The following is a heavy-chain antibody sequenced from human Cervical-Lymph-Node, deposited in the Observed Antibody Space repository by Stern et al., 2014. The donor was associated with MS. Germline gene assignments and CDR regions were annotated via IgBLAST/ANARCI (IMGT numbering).Heavy chain of an antibody. D-gene: IGHD6-13*01. CDR2: VYHSGSP. J-gene: IGHJ4*02. V-gene: IGHV4-39*01. Sequence: QVQLQESGPGLVKPSETLSLSCTVSGGSISSGSFYWGWIRLPPGQGLEWIGTVYHSGSPYYSLSLKSRVTISVDTSKTNFPLNLSSVTAADTAVYYCARLEYSTSWYSHYFDYWGQGTLVTVSS. CDR1: GGSISSGSFY. CDR3: ARLEYSTSWYSHYFDY.